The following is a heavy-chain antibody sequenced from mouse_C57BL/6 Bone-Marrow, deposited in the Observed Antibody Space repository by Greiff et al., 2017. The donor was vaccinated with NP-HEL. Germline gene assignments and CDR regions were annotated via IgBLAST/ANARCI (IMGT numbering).Heavy chain of an antibody. CDR2: ISNGGGST. Sequence: EVNVVESGGGLVQPGGSLKLSCAASGFTFSDYYMYWVRQTPEKRLEWVAYISNGGGSTYYPDTVKGRFTISRDNAKNTLYLQMSRLKSEDTAMYYCARIYYYGSVYFDVWGTGTTVTVSS. CDR3: ARIYYYGSVYFDV. V-gene: IGHV5-12*01. J-gene: IGHJ1*03. CDR1: GFTFSDYY. D-gene: IGHD1-1*01.